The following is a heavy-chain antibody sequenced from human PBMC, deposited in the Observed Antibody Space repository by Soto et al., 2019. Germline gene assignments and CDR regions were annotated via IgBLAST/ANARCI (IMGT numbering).Heavy chain of an antibody. CDR3: ARDLESGSPNGLDP. V-gene: IGHV1-46*01. Sequence: QVQLVQSGAEVKKPGASVKVSCKSSGYTFTSYYLHWVRQAPGQGPEWMGIINPRGGSTSYAHKFQGRLSMTRDTSTSTVYMELSSLRYEDTAVYYCARDLESGSPNGLDPWGQGTLVTVSS. CDR1: GYTFTSYY. J-gene: IGHJ5*02. CDR2: INPRGGST. D-gene: IGHD1-26*01.